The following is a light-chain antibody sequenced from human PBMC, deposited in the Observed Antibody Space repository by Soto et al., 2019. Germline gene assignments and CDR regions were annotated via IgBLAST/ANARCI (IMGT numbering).Light chain of an antibody. Sequence: QSVLTQPASVSGSTGQAIAISRTGTGSDVGDYNYLSWYQQPPGKAPKLIIYGASHRPSGVSPRFSASRSAYTASLTISGLQHEDVADYYCGSFTSSYFYVFGPGTKVTVL. CDR2: GAS. CDR3: GSFTSSYFYV. CDR1: GSDVGDYNY. V-gene: IGLV2-14*01. J-gene: IGLJ1*01.